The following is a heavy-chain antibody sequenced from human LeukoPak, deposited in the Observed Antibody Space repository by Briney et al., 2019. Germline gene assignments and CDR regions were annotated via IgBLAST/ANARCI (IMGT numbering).Heavy chain of an antibody. J-gene: IGHJ4*02. V-gene: IGHV3-7*05. CDR2: IKTDGSET. CDR1: GFTFSSHW. Sequence: GESLRLSCAASGFTFSSHWMTWVRQAPGEGLEWVANIKTDGSETHYVDSEKGRFTISRDNAKNSLYLQMNSLRAEDTAVYYCARWYYGSGSWVLDYWGQGTLVTVSS. D-gene: IGHD3-10*01. CDR3: ARWYYGSGSWVLDY.